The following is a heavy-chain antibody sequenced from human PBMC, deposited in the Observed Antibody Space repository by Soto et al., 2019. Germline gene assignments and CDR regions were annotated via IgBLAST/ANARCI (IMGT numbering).Heavy chain of an antibody. V-gene: IGHV4-30-4*08. D-gene: IGHD5-18*01. CDR1: GGSISSGDYY. CDR3: ARRYGSCFDY. J-gene: IGHJ4*02. CDR2: IYYSGST. Sequence: PSETLSLTCTVSGGSISSGDYYWSWIRQPPGKGLEWIGYIYYSGSTNYNPSLKSRVTILVDTSKNQFSLKLSSVTAADTALYYCARRYGSCFDYWGQGTLVTVSS.